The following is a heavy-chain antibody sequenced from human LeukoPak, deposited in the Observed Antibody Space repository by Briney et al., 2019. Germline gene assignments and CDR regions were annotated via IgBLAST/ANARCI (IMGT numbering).Heavy chain of an antibody. V-gene: IGHV3-66*01. CDR1: GFTVSSNY. J-gene: IGHJ6*03. D-gene: IGHD1-26*01. CDR3: AKSAEVGATFYYYMDV. CDR2: IYSGGST. Sequence: QPGGSLRLSCAASGFTVSSNYMSWVRQAPGKGLEWVSVIYSGGSTYYADSVKGRFTISRDNSKNTLYLQMNSLRAEDTAVYYCAKSAEVGATFYYYMDVWGKGATVTVSS.